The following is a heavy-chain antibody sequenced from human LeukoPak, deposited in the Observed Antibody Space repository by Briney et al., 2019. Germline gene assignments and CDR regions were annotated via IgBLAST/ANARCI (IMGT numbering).Heavy chain of an antibody. CDR3: ARHADYGDNSKLGY. CDR2: IYPGDSDT. V-gene: IGHV5-51*01. CDR1: GYSFTSYW. J-gene: IGHJ4*02. Sequence: GESLKISCKGSGYSFTSYWISWVRLMPGKGLEWMGIIYPGDSDTRYSPSFQGHVTISADKSISTAYLQWSGLRASDTAMYYCARHADYGDNSKLGYWGQGTLVTVSS. D-gene: IGHD4-23*01.